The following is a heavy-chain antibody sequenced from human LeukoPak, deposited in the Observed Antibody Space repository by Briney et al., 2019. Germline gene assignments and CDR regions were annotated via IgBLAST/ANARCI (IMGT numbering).Heavy chain of an antibody. Sequence: GGSLRLSCAASGFTFSTYAMSWVRQAPGKGLEWVSTISGSGANTYYADSVRGRFTISRDNSKNTLYLHMNSLRAEDTAVYYCTKGRAGYTNPYYFDYWGQGTLVTVSS. D-gene: IGHD3-16*02. CDR2: ISGSGANT. CDR3: TKGRAGYTNPYYFDY. J-gene: IGHJ4*02. CDR1: GFTFSTYA. V-gene: IGHV3-23*01.